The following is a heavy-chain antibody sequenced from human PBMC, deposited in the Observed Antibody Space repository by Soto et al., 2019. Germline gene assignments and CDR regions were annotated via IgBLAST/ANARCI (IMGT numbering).Heavy chain of an antibody. CDR3: ARVGVAVVTTRHAFDI. CDR2: ISYDGSNR. V-gene: IGHV3-30*03. CDR1: GFTFSSYG. D-gene: IGHD2-21*01. J-gene: IGHJ3*02. Sequence: QVQLVESGGGVVQPGRSLRLSCAASGFTFSSYGMHWVRQAPGKGLEWVAVISYDGSNRYYADSVKGRFTISRDNSKNTLYLQMNSLRAEDTAVYYCARVGVAVVTTRHAFDIWGQGTMVTVSS.